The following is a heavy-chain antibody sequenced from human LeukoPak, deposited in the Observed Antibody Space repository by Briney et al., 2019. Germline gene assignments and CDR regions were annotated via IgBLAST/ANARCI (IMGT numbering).Heavy chain of an antibody. V-gene: IGHV1-8*01. Sequence: ASVKVSCKASGYTFTSYDINWVRQATGQGLEWMGWMNPNSGNTGYAQKFQGRVTMTRNTSISTAYMELSSLRSEDTAVYYCARGANVGYYYDSSGVLNDDWGQGTLVTVSS. J-gene: IGHJ4*02. CDR3: ARGANVGYYYDSSGVLNDD. CDR1: GYTFTSYD. D-gene: IGHD3-22*01. CDR2: MNPNSGNT.